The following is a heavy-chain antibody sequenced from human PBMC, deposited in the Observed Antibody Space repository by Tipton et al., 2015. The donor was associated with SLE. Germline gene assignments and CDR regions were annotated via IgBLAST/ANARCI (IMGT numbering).Heavy chain of an antibody. CDR3: ARTTIATVEYFEH. J-gene: IGHJ1*01. CDR2: IYYTGYT. CDR1: GGSFNGYS. V-gene: IGHV4-59*04. Sequence: LVKPSETLSLTCAVSGGSFNGYSWSWVRQSPGKGLEWIGSIYYTGYTYYNPSLKSRVTVSIDTSKNQISLKLKSVTAADTSVYYCARTTIATVEYFEHWGQGTLVIVSS. D-gene: IGHD1-14*01.